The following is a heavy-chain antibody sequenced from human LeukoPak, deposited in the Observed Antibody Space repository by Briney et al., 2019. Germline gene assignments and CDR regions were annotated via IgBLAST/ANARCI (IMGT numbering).Heavy chain of an antibody. CDR2: ISASGGST. J-gene: IGHJ5*02. Sequence: PGGSLRLSCAASGFTFSSSAMSWVRQVPGKGLEWVSGISASGGSTYYADSVKGRFTISRDNSKNTLYLQMNSLRAEDTAVYYCAKEMYSSSSNWFDPWGQGTLVTVSS. D-gene: IGHD6-13*01. CDR1: GFTFSSSA. CDR3: AKEMYSSSSNWFDP. V-gene: IGHV3-23*01.